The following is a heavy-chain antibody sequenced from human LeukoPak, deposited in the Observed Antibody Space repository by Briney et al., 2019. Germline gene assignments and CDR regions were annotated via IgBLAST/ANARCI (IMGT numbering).Heavy chain of an antibody. CDR3: VRGGLSSSWFDP. CDR2: IWYGGSNK. Sequence: GGSLRLSCAASGFTFSSYGMHWVRQAPGKGLEWVAVIWYGGSNKYYADSVKGRFTISRDNSKNTLYLQMNSLRAEDTAVYYCVRGGLSSSWFDPWGQGTLVTVSS. J-gene: IGHJ5*02. D-gene: IGHD2/OR15-2a*01. CDR1: GFTFSSYG. V-gene: IGHV3-33*08.